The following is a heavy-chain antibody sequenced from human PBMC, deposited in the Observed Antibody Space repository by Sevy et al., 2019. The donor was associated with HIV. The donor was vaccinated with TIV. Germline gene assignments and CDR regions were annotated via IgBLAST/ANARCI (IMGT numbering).Heavy chain of an antibody. J-gene: IGHJ3*02. Sequence: GESLKISCAASAFSLSNYYMTWVRQAPGKGLEWVANIKQGGKEQFYLESVKGRFTISRDDSKNSVYLQMTSLRAEDTAVYYCAREGVIYDDDGRDFDDAFDIWGHGTMVTVSS. V-gene: IGHV3-7*01. CDR1: AFSLSNYY. D-gene: IGHD2-21*01. CDR2: IKQGGKEQ. CDR3: AREGVIYDDDGRDFDDAFDI.